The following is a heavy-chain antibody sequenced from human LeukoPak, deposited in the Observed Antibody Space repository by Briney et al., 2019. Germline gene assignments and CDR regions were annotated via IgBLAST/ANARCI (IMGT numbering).Heavy chain of an antibody. CDR1: GFTFSGYN. V-gene: IGHV4-59*01. Sequence: GSLRLSCAASGFTFSGYNMNWVRQPPGKGLEWIGYIYYSGSTNYNPSLKSRVTISVDTSKNQFSLKLSSVTAADTAVYYCARGYCSGGSCYVDYWGQGTLVTVSS. J-gene: IGHJ4*02. CDR3: ARGYCSGGSCYVDY. D-gene: IGHD2-15*01. CDR2: IYYSGST.